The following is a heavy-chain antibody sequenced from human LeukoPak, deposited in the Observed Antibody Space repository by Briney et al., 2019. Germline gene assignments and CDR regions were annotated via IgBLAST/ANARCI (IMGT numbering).Heavy chain of an antibody. D-gene: IGHD2-2*01. Sequence: GGSLRLSCAASGFTFSNYAIHWVRQAPGKGLEWVSIVGGSGVNTYYADSVKGRFTISRDNSENTVYLQMNSLRAEDTAVYYCAKRGDCSGTCTYDYWGQGTLVTVSS. CDR2: VGGSGVNT. CDR3: AKRGDCSGTCTYDY. CDR1: GFTFSNYA. V-gene: IGHV3-23*01. J-gene: IGHJ4*02.